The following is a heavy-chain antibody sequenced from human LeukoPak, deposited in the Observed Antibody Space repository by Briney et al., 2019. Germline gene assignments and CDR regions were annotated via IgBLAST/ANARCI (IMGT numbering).Heavy chain of an antibody. D-gene: IGHD4-17*01. Sequence: GGSLRLSCAASGFTFSSYAMHWVRQAPGKGLEWVASIQQGGSHKYYMDSVEGRFTISRDNAKNSLYLQMNSLRAEDTAVYYCARVDYGDYAGEDYWGQGTLVTVSS. CDR3: ARVDYGDYAGEDY. J-gene: IGHJ4*02. CDR2: IQQGGSHK. CDR1: GFTFSSYA. V-gene: IGHV3-7*01.